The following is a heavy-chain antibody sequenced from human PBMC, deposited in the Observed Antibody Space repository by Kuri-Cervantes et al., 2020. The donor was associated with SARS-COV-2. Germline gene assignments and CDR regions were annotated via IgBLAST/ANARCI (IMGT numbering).Heavy chain of an antibody. CDR1: GGSFRGLY. CDR2: IYYSGST. CDR3: GKVSWLQLWHRYSDS. J-gene: IGHJ4*02. Sequence: SQTLSHTCAVYGGSFRGLYWSWIRRPPGKGLEWIGYIYYSGSTNYNPSLKSRVTISLDTSNNQVSLRLNAATAADTAVYYCGKVSWLQLWHRYSDSWGQGTLVTVSS. V-gene: IGHV4-59*12. D-gene: IGHD5-24*01.